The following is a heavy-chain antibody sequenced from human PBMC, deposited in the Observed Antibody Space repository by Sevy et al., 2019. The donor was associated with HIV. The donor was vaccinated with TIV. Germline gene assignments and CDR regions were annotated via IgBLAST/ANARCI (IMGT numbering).Heavy chain of an antibody. Sequence: GGSLRLSCAASGFTVSSNYMSWVRQAPGKGLEWVSVIYSGGTTYYADTWKGRFTISRDNSKNTLYLQMNNLRAEDTAVYYCAREREFTIFGVLIEYGMDVWGQGTTVTVSS. J-gene: IGHJ6*02. CDR3: AREREFTIFGVLIEYGMDV. V-gene: IGHV3-53*01. D-gene: IGHD3-3*01. CDR1: GFTVSSNY. CDR2: IYSGGTT.